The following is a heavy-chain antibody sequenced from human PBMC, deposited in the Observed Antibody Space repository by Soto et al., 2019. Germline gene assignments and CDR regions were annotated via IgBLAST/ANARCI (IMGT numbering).Heavy chain of an antibody. V-gene: IGHV3-21*01. CDR1: GFTFSSYS. CDR2: ISSGSTYI. D-gene: IGHD4-17*01. Sequence: PGGSLRLSCAASGFTFSSYSMNWVRQAPGKGLEWVSSISSGSTYIYYADSLTGRFTISRDNAKNSLFLQMNSLRAEDTAVYYCAAHLPPYGPFDYWGQGTLVTVSS. CDR3: AAHLPPYGPFDY. J-gene: IGHJ4*02.